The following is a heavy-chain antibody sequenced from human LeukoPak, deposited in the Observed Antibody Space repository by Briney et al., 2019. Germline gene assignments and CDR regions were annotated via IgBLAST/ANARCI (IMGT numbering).Heavy chain of an antibody. J-gene: IGHJ3*02. CDR3: AKDGFTLKGIAVAGFAFDI. Sequence: AGGSLRLSCAASGFTFSDYYMSWIRQAPGKGLEWVSAISGSGGSTYYADSVKGRFTISRDNSKNTLYLQMNSLRAEDTAVYYCAKDGFTLKGIAVAGFAFDIWGQGTMVTVSS. CDR1: GFTFSDYY. D-gene: IGHD6-19*01. CDR2: ISGSGGST. V-gene: IGHV3-23*01.